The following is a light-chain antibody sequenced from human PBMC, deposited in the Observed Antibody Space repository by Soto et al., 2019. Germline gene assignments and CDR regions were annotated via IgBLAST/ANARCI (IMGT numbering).Light chain of an antibody. CDR1: QSISSY. CDR2: GAS. CDR3: QQSYSTLWT. J-gene: IGKJ1*01. Sequence: DIQMTQSPSSLSASVGDRVTVTCRASQSISSYLNWYQQKPGKAPKLLIHGASSLQSGVPSRFSGTGSGTDFTLTISNLQPEDFATYYCQQSYSTLWTFGQGTKVEIK. V-gene: IGKV1-39*01.